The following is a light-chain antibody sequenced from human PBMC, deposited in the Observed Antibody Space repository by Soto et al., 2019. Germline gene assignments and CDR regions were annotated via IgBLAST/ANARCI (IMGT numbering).Light chain of an antibody. V-gene: IGLV2-11*01. CDR2: DVT. CDR1: SSDVGGYNF. CDR3: SSHAGTYPGV. Sequence: QSVLTQSRSVSGSPGQSVTISCTGTSSDVGGYNFVSWYQQLPGKAPKLMIYDVTKRPSGVPDRFSGSKSGNTASLTISGLQAEDEADYYCSSHAGTYPGVFGGGTKLTVL. J-gene: IGLJ3*02.